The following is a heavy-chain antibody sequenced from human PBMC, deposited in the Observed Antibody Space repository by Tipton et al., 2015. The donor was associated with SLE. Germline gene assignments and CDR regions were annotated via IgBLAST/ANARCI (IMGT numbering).Heavy chain of an antibody. D-gene: IGHD2-2*01. CDR3: AGQDLVLVPAATGDAFDI. Sequence: QSGAEVKKPGASVKVSCMASGYTLTSYYMHWVRQAPGQGLEWMGVINPSGGSTSYAQKFQGRVTMTRDTSTSTVYMELSSLRSEDTAVYYCAGQDLVLVPAATGDAFDIWGQGTMVTVSS. V-gene: IGHV1-46*01. CDR2: INPSGGST. CDR1: GYTLTSYY. J-gene: IGHJ3*02.